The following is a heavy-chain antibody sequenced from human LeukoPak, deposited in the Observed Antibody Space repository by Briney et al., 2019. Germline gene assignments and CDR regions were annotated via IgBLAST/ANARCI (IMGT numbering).Heavy chain of an antibody. Sequence: NPGGSLRLSCAASGFSFSSHYMNWVRQAPGKGLEWVSSISSSGGYIYSADSVKGRFTISRDNAKNSVYLHMNSLRAEDTAVYYCARTYNGSSHFDYWGQGTLVNVSS. D-gene: IGHD1-26*01. CDR3: ARTYNGSSHFDY. CDR1: GFSFSSHY. V-gene: IGHV3-21*01. J-gene: IGHJ4*02. CDR2: ISSSGGYI.